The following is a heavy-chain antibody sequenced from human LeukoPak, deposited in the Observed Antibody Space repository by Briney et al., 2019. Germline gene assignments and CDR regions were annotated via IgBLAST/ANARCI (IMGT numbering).Heavy chain of an antibody. CDR3: ARAWVRGVIFNYYYYMDV. V-gene: IGHV1-8*03. Sequence: ASVKVSCKASGYTFTSYDINWVRQATGQGLEWMGWMNPNSGNTGYAQKFQGRVTITRNTSISTAYMELSSLRSEDTAVYYCARAWVRGVIFNYYYYMDVWGKGTTVTVSS. CDR1: GYTFTSYD. CDR2: MNPNSGNT. J-gene: IGHJ6*03. D-gene: IGHD3-10*01.